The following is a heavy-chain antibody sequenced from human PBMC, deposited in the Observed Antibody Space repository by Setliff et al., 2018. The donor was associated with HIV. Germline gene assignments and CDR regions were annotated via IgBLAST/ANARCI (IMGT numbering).Heavy chain of an antibody. CDR2: VGTASDT. V-gene: IGHV3-13*01. Sequence: GGSLRLSCAASGFTFSDSDMHWVRQVSGQGLEWVAGVGTASDTFYPDSVKGRFTISRDNAHNSFYLQMNNLRAGDTAVYYCARGGLPLEWSKYYFDFWGQGILVTVSS. CDR3: ARGGLPLEWSKYYFDF. CDR1: GFTFSDSD. D-gene: IGHD3-3*01. J-gene: IGHJ4*02.